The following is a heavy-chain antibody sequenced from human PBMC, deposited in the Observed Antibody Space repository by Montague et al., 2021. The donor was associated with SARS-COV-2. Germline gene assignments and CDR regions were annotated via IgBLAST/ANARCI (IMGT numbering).Heavy chain of an antibody. CDR3: VRVTHPRSAWTYYIDV. CDR1: GDSISSGSYY. D-gene: IGHD1-1*01. V-gene: IGHV4-39*01. Sequence: SETLSLTCTVSGDSISSGSYYWGWIRQPPGKGLEWIGSINNRGNTYNNPSLRSRVSISVDTSKNQFSLNVRSVTAADTGLFYCVRVTHPRSAWTYYIDVWGSGTTVTV. J-gene: IGHJ6*03. CDR2: INNRGNT.